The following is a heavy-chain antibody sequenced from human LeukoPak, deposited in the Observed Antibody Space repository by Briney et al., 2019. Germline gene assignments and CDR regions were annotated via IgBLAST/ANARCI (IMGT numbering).Heavy chain of an antibody. CDR1: GGSFSGYY. CDR3: ARGSRARYCSGGSCSFWFDP. D-gene: IGHD2-15*01. V-gene: IGHV4-34*01. Sequence: SETLSLTCAVYGGSFSGYYWSWIRQPPGKGLEWIGEINHSGSTNYNPSLKSRVTISVDTSKNQFSLKLSSVTAADTAVYYCARGSRARYCSGGSCSFWFDPWGQGTLVTVSS. CDR2: INHSGST. J-gene: IGHJ5*02.